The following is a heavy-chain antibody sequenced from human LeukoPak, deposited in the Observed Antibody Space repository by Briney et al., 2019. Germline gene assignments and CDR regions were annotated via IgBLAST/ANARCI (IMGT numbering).Heavy chain of an antibody. CDR2: ISGSSSNT. J-gene: IGHJ1*01. Sequence: GGSLRLSCAASGFTFGNYAMSWVRQAPGKGLEWVSAISGSSSNTYYADSVKGRFTISRDNSKDTLYLQMNSLRAEDTAIYYCAGIVVIPATVVRARYFQHWGLGTLVTVSS. CDR3: AGIVVIPATVVRARYFQH. D-gene: IGHD2-2*01. CDR1: GFTFGNYA. V-gene: IGHV3-23*01.